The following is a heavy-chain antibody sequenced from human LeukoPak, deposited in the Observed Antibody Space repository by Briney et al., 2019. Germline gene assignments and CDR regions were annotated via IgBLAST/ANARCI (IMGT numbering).Heavy chain of an antibody. V-gene: IGHV3-30*02. CDR3: AKPSVSGVDY. CDR2: IRSDGYHT. Sequence: GGSLRLSCGESGFVFDTHDMHWVHQAPGKGLEWVAFIRSDGYHTYYADSVKGRFTITRDNSKNTLYLQMNSLRLEDMAVYYCAKPSVSGVDYWGRGTRVTVSS. J-gene: IGHJ4*02. D-gene: IGHD6-25*01. CDR1: GFVFDTHD.